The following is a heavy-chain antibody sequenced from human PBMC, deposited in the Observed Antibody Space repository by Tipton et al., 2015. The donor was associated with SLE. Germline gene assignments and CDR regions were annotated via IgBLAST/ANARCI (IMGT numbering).Heavy chain of an antibody. CDR3: AKDSVSAYTHDGWFDP. V-gene: IGHV4-59*01. CDR1: GGSISGYY. D-gene: IGHD5-18*01. Sequence: LRLSCTVSGGSISGYYWSWIRQPPGKGLEWVGYIYYSGNTNYNPSLTSRVTISVDTSKNQFSLKLSSVTAADTAVYYCAKDSVSAYTHDGWFDPWGQGTLVTVSS. CDR2: IYYSGNT. J-gene: IGHJ5*02.